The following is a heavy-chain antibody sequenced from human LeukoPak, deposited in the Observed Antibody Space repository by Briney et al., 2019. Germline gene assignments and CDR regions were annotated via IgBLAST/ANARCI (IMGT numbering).Heavy chain of an antibody. J-gene: IGHJ4*02. V-gene: IGHV3-33*01. CDR3: ARGLGYSYGYGIDY. Sequence: GRSLRLSCAASGFTFSSYAMHWVRQAPGKGLEWVAVIWYDGSNKYHADSVKGRSTISRDNSQNTLYLQMNNLRAEDTALYYCARGLGYSYGYGIDYWGQGTLVTVSS. D-gene: IGHD5-18*01. CDR1: GFTFSSYA. CDR2: IWYDGSNK.